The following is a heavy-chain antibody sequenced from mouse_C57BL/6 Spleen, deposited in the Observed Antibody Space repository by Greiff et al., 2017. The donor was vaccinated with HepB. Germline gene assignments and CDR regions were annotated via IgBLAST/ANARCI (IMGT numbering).Heavy chain of an antibody. D-gene: IGHD1-1*01. J-gene: IGHJ1*03. CDR2: IDPETGGT. CDR1: GHTFTDYE. CDR3: TRDYGSSYWYFDV. Sequence: QVHVKQSGAELVRPGASVTLSCKASGHTFTDYEMHWVKQTPVHGLEWIGAIDPETGGTAYNQKFKGKAILTADKSSSTAYMELRSLTSEDSAVYYCTRDYGSSYWYFDVWGTGTTVTVSS. V-gene: IGHV1-15*01.